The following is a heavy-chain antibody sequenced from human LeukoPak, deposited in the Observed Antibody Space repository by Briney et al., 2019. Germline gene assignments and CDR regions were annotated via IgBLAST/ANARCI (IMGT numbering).Heavy chain of an antibody. CDR3: ARRPNYGDYYRDDY. CDR1: GYTFTSYG. Sequence: GASVKVSCKASGYTFTSYGISWVRQAPGQGLEWMGWISAYNGNTNYAQRLQGRVTMTTDTSTSTAYMELRSLRSDDTAVYYCARRPNYGDYYRDDYWGQGTLVTVSS. J-gene: IGHJ4*02. D-gene: IGHD4-17*01. V-gene: IGHV1-18*01. CDR2: ISAYNGNT.